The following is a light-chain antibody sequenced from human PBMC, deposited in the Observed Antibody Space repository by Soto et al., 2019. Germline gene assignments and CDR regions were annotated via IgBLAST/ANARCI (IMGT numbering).Light chain of an antibody. CDR3: CSYAGSSTWV. CDR2: EAW. J-gene: IGLJ3*02. CDR1: SSAVGSYNL. V-gene: IGLV2-23*01. Sequence: QSVLTQPASVSGSPGQSITISCTGTSSAVGSYNLVSWYQQHPGKAPKLMIYEAWRRPSGVSNRFSGSKSGNTASLTISGLQAEDEADYYCCSYAGSSTWVFGGGTKLTVL.